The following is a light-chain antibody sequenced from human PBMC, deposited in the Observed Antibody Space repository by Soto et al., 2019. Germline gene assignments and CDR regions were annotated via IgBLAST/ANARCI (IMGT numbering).Light chain of an antibody. CDR1: SSDVGGYNY. CDR2: DVN. Sequence: QSALTQPASVSGSPGQSITISCTGTSSDVGGYNYVSWYQQHPGKAPKLMIYDVNTRPSGVSNRFSGSKSGNTASLTISGPQAEDEADYYCSSYTSSISFGGGTKLTVL. CDR3: SSYTSSIS. J-gene: IGLJ2*01. V-gene: IGLV2-14*01.